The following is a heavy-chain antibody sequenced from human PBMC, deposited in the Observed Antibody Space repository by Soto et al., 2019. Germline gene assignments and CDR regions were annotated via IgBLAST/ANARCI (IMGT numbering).Heavy chain of an antibody. CDR3: AKDLVPCSGGSCYSLLAVAGTRGYGMDV. J-gene: IGHJ6*02. D-gene: IGHD2-15*01. V-gene: IGHV3-30*18. CDR1: GFTFSSYG. Sequence: LRLSCAASGFTFSSYGMHWVRQAPGKGLEWVAVISYDGSNKYYADSVKGRFTISRDNSKNTLYLQMNSLRAEDTAVYYCAKDLVPCSGGSCYSLLAVAGTRGYGMDVWGQGTTVTVSS. CDR2: ISYDGSNK.